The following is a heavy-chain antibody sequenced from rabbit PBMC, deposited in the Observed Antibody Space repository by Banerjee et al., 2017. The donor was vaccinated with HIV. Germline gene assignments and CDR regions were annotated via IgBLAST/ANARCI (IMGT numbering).Heavy chain of an antibody. D-gene: IGHD3-1*01. Sequence: QSLEESGGDLVKPGASLTLTCKASGIDFSSYYYICWVRQAPGKGLEWIGCIYTGGSDNTYYASWVNGRFTISETSSTTVTLQMTSLTAADTATYFCARRNNNYYQDGLWGQGTLVTVS. CDR2: IYTGGSDNT. V-gene: IGHV1S40*01. J-gene: IGHJ3*01. CDR1: GIDFSSYYY. CDR3: ARRNNNYYQDGL.